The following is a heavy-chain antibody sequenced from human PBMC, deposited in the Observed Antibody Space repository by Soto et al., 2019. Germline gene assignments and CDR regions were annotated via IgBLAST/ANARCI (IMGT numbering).Heavy chain of an antibody. CDR1: GFTFSSYV. Sequence: GGSLRLSCAASGFTFSSYVMSWVRQAPGKGLEWVSAISGSGGSTYYADSVKGRFTISRDNSKNTLYLQMNSLRAEDTAVYYCAKVAGYSSSWYGGSYYYYGMDVWGQGTTVTVSS. V-gene: IGHV3-23*01. CDR2: ISGSGGST. D-gene: IGHD6-13*01. J-gene: IGHJ6*02. CDR3: AKVAGYSSSWYGGSYYYYGMDV.